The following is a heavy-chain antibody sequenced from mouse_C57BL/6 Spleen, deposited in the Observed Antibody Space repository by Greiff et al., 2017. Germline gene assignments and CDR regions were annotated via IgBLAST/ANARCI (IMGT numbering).Heavy chain of an antibody. Sequence: VQLQQSGPELVKPGASVKMSCKASGYTFTDYNMHWVKQSHGKSLEWIGYINPNNGGTSYNQKFKGKATLTVNKSSSTAYMELRSLTSEDSAVYYCARTGYYGSSYGYFDVWGTGTTVTVSS. D-gene: IGHD1-1*01. V-gene: IGHV1-22*01. CDR2: INPNNGGT. J-gene: IGHJ1*03. CDR3: ARTGYYGSSYGYFDV. CDR1: GYTFTDYN.